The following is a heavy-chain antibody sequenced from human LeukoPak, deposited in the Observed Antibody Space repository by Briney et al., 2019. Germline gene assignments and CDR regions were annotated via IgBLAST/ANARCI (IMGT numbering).Heavy chain of an antibody. CDR1: GYTFTGYY. CDR2: IIPIFGTA. V-gene: IGHV1-69*05. CDR3: ARVGWFGEPSFDP. D-gene: IGHD3-10*01. Sequence: SVKVSCKASGYTFTGYYIHWVRQAPGQGLEWMGRIIPIFGTANYAQKFQGRVTITTDESTSTAYMELSSLRSEDTAVYYCARVGWFGEPSFDPWGQGTLVTVSS. J-gene: IGHJ5*02.